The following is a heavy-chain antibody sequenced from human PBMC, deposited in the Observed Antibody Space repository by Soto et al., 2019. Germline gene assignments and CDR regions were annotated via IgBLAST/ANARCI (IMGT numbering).Heavy chain of an antibody. CDR3: ARDPDYGDYWGYFFDS. D-gene: IGHD4-17*01. J-gene: IGHJ4*02. CDR1: GYTFAAYY. V-gene: IGHV1-2*02. Sequence: QVQLVQSGAEVKKPGASVKVSCKTSGYTFAAYYIHWIRQAPGQGLEWMGWINPTSGGTVYAQNFQERVTVSRDTSISPAYMELRRLNSDDTAVYYCARDPDYGDYWGYFFDSWGQGTPVTVSS. CDR2: INPTSGGT.